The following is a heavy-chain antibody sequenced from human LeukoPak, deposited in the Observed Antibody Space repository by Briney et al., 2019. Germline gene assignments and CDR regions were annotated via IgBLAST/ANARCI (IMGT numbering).Heavy chain of an antibody. Sequence: GRSLRLSCAASGFTFSSYGMHWVRQAPGKGLEWVAVISYDGSNKYYADSVKGRFTISRDNSKNTLYLQMNSLRAEDTAVYYCANSLIAAARYYYYDMDVWGQGTTVTVSS. CDR1: GFTFSSYG. J-gene: IGHJ6*02. V-gene: IGHV3-30*18. D-gene: IGHD6-13*01. CDR2: ISYDGSNK. CDR3: ANSLIAAARYYYYDMDV.